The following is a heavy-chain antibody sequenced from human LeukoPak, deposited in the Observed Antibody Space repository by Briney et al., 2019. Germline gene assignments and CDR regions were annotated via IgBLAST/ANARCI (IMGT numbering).Heavy chain of an antibody. Sequence: PSETLSLTCTVSGGSISSYYWSWIRQPPGKGLEWIGYIYYSGSTNYNPSLESRVTISVDTSKNRFSLKLSSVTAADTAVYYCARDRYSGYDGFGAFDIWGQGTMVTVSS. CDR3: ARDRYSGYDGFGAFDI. CDR2: IYYSGST. V-gene: IGHV4-59*01. D-gene: IGHD5-12*01. J-gene: IGHJ3*02. CDR1: GGSISSYY.